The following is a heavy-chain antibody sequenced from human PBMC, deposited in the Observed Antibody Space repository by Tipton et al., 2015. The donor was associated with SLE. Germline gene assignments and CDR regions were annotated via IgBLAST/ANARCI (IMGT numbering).Heavy chain of an antibody. J-gene: IGHJ6*02. CDR2: ISTDGSSI. CDR3: ASEPRLPPYYYGMDV. V-gene: IGHV3-74*01. CDR1: GFSFTTLW. Sequence: SLRLPCAASGFSFTTLWMHWVRQAPGKGLEWVSHISTDGSSISYADSVRGRFTISRDNAKNTLFLQMNSLRVEDTAVYYCASEPRLPPYYYGMDVWGQGTTVTVSS. D-gene: IGHD5-12*01.